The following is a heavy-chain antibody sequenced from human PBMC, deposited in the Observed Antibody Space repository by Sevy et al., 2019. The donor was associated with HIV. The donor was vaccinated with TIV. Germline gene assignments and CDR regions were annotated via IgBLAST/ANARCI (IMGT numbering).Heavy chain of an antibody. CDR3: AREQVTAMAVGLDY. Sequence: GGSLRLSCAASGFTFSSYAMHWVRQAPGKGLEWVAVISYDGSNKYYADSVKGRFTISRDNSKYTLYLQMNSLRAEDTAVYYCAREQVTAMAVGLDYWGQGTLVTVSS. D-gene: IGHD5-18*01. CDR1: GFTFSSYA. J-gene: IGHJ4*02. V-gene: IGHV3-30-3*01. CDR2: ISYDGSNK.